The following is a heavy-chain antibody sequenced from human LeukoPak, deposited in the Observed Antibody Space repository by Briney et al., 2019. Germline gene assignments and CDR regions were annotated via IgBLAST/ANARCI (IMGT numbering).Heavy chain of an antibody. Sequence: PGGSLRLSCAVSGFTFNNYAIHWVRQAPGKWLEWVAFISYDGITKYYADSVKGRFTISRDNSQNTLDLQMNSLRAEDTAVYYCARDLSERYSTDYWGQGTLVTVSS. D-gene: IGHD1-26*01. CDR1: GFTFNNYA. V-gene: IGHV3-30-3*01. CDR2: ISYDGITK. CDR3: ARDLSERYSTDY. J-gene: IGHJ4*02.